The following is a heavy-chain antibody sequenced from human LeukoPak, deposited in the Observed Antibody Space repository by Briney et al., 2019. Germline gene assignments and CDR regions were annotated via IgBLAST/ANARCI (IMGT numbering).Heavy chain of an antibody. CDR2: INHSGST. Sequence: SETLSLTCAVYGVSFSGYYWTWIRQPPGKGLEWIGEINHSGSTNYNPSLKSRVTMSVDTSKNQFSLKLSSVTAADTAVYYCWGVGASPGQDFDYWGQGTLVTVSS. D-gene: IGHD1-26*01. CDR1: GVSFSGYY. V-gene: IGHV4-34*01. CDR3: WGVGASPGQDFDY. J-gene: IGHJ4*02.